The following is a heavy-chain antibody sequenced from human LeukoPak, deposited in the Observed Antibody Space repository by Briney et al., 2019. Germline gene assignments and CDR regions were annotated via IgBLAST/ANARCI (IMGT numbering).Heavy chain of an antibody. Sequence: GASVKVSCKASGYTFTSHGISWVRQAPGQGLEWMGWISAYNGNTNYAQKLQGRVTMTTDTSTSTAYMELRSLRSDDTAVYYCARDTLYDYVWGSYRQLDYWGQGTLVTVSS. V-gene: IGHV1-18*01. D-gene: IGHD3-16*02. CDR1: GYTFTSHG. CDR2: ISAYNGNT. J-gene: IGHJ4*02. CDR3: ARDTLYDYVWGSYRQLDY.